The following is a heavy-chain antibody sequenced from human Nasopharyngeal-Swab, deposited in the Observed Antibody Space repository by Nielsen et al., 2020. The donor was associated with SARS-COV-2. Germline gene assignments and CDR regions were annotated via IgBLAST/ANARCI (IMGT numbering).Heavy chain of an antibody. CDR3: VKGLTIFGVVIPTPFDY. CDR1: GFTFGSYA. V-gene: IGHV3-64D*06. CDR2: ISSNGGST. D-gene: IGHD3-3*01. J-gene: IGHJ4*02. Sequence: GEALKISCSASGFTFGSYAMHWVRQAPGKGLEYVSAISSNGGSTYYADSVKGRFTISRDNSKNTLYLQMSSLRAEDTAVYYCVKGLTIFGVVIPTPFDYWGQGTLVTVSS.